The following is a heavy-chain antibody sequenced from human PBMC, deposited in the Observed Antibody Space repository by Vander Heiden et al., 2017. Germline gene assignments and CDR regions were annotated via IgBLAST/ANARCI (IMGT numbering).Heavy chain of an antibody. CDR3: ARILTTVTTDAFDI. Sequence: QVTLKESGPALVKPTEPRTLTCTVAGFSLSNARMGVTWVRQPPTKGLEWLAHIFSNDEKSYSTSLKSRLTISKDTSESQVVLTMTNMDPVDTATYYCARILTTVTTDAFDIWGQGTMVTVSS. CDR1: GFSLSNARMG. J-gene: IGHJ3*02. CDR2: IFSNDEK. D-gene: IGHD4-17*01. V-gene: IGHV2-26*01.